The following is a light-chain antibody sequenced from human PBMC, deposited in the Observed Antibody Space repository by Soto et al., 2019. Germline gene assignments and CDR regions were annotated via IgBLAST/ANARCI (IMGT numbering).Light chain of an antibody. V-gene: IGKV1-5*03. CDR1: QSINSW. CDR3: QQYNSYWT. Sequence: DIQMTPSPSTLSASVGERVTITCRASQSINSWLAWYQQKPGKAPKVLIYKASSLESGVPSRFSGSGSGTEFTLTISSLRPDDFATYYCQQYNSYWTFGQGTKVDIK. J-gene: IGKJ1*01. CDR2: KAS.